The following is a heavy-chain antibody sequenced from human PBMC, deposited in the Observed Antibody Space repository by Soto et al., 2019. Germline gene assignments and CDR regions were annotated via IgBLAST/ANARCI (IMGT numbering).Heavy chain of an antibody. Sequence: SETLSLTCTVSGGSINTFYWSWVRQPAGKGLEWIGRIFSSGSTSFNPSLESRVAMSVDTSENHFSLNLSSVTAADMAVYYCAREGSYSAYNFAHGIQLWSFDFWGQGALVTVSS. J-gene: IGHJ4*02. CDR2: IFSSGST. CDR3: AREGSYSAYNFAHGIQLWSFDF. V-gene: IGHV4-4*07. CDR1: GGSINTFY. D-gene: IGHD5-12*01.